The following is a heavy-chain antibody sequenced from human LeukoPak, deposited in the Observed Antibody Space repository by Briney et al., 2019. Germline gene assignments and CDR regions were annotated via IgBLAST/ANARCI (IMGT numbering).Heavy chain of an antibody. D-gene: IGHD7-27*01. CDR3: AKDRVSGDGKWEIDY. Sequence: PGGSLRLSCAASGFTFSPYAMSWVRQAPGKVLEWVSGIYGNGRDKFYADSVKGRFTISRDNSKNILYLQMNSLSAEDTAIYYCAKDRVSGDGKWEIDYWGQGTLVTVSS. J-gene: IGHJ4*02. V-gene: IGHV3-23*01. CDR1: GFTFSPYA. CDR2: IYGNGRDK.